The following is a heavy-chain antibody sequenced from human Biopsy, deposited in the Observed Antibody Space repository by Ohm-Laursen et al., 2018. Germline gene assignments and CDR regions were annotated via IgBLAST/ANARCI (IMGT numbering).Heavy chain of an antibody. D-gene: IGHD3-22*01. J-gene: IGHJ2*01. V-gene: IGHV4-59*01. CDR2: VYYTGST. Sequence: SETLSLTCTVSGDSISSYYWSWIRKPPGQGMEWIGYVYYTGSTDYNPSLQSRVTISVDTSKNHFSLRLRSVTPPDTAIYCARDRGYYSDRTVPGYFDLWGRGTLVTVSS. CDR1: GDSISSYY. CDR3: ARDRGYYSDRTVPGYFDL.